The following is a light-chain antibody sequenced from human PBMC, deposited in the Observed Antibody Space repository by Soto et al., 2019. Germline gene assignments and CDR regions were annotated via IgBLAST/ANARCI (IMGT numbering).Light chain of an antibody. V-gene: IGKV3-11*01. Sequence: EIVLTQSPATLSWSPGERATLSCRASQSVSSYFSWYQQNPGQTPRLLIYDASNRATGIPARFSGSGSGTDFTLTISXXEPEDFAVYYCQQRSSWPRTFGQGTKLEIK. J-gene: IGKJ2*01. CDR2: DAS. CDR3: QQRSSWPRT. CDR1: QSVSSY.